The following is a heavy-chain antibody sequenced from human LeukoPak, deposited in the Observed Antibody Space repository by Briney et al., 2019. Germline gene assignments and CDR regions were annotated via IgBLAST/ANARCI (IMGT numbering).Heavy chain of an antibody. CDR3: ARDPIVVVPASDRYYFDY. Sequence: GGSLRLSCAASGFTFSSYAMHWVRQAPGKGLEWVAIISYDGSNKYYADSVKGRFTISRDNSKNTLYLQMNSLRAEDTAVYYCARDPIVVVPASDRYYFDYWGQGTLVTVSS. CDR2: ISYDGSNK. V-gene: IGHV3-30-3*01. J-gene: IGHJ4*02. CDR1: GFTFSSYA. D-gene: IGHD2-2*01.